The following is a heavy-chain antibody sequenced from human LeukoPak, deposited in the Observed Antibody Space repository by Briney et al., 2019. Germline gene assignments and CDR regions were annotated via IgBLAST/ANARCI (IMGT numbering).Heavy chain of an antibody. CDR3: TRAPLVGYCTSTSCYGGSYFDY. Sequence: GGSLRLSCTASGFTFGDYAMSWVRQAPGKGLEWVGFIRTKAYGGTTEYAASVKGRFTISRDDSKSIAYLQMNSLKTEDTAVHYCTRAPLVGYCTSTSCYGGSYFDYWGQGTLVTVSS. V-gene: IGHV3-49*04. D-gene: IGHD2-2*01. CDR2: IRTKAYGGTT. CDR1: GFTFGDYA. J-gene: IGHJ4*02.